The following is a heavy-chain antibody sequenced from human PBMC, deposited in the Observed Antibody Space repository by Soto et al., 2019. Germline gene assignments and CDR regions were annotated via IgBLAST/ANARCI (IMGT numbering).Heavy chain of an antibody. CDR2: IYYSGST. Sequence: SETLSLTCTVSGGSVSSGSYYWSWIRQPPGKGLEWIGYIYYSGSTNYNPSLKSRVTISVDTSKNQFSLKLSSVTAADTAVYYCARTITIFGVSNWFDPWGQGTLVTVSS. D-gene: IGHD3-3*01. J-gene: IGHJ5*02. CDR1: GGSVSSGSYY. CDR3: ARTITIFGVSNWFDP. V-gene: IGHV4-61*01.